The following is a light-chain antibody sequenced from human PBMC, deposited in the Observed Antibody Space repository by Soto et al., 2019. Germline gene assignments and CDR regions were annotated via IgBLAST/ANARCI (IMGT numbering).Light chain of an antibody. Sequence: QSVLTQPASVSGSPGQSTTISCTGTSSDVGGYNYVSWYQQHPGEAPKLMIYDVSNRPSGVSNRFSGSKSGNTASLTISGLQAEDEADYYCSSYTSSSTLLYVFGTGTKVTVL. CDR3: SSYTSSSTLLYV. CDR2: DVS. CDR1: SSDVGGYNY. V-gene: IGLV2-14*01. J-gene: IGLJ1*01.